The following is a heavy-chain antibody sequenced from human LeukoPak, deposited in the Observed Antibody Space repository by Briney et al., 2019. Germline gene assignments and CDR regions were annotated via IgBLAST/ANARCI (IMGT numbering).Heavy chain of an antibody. CDR1: GGSISSGGYS. V-gene: IGHV4-30-2*01. Sequence: SQTLSLTCAVSGGSISSGGYSWSWIRQPPGKGLEWIEYIYRSGSTYYNPSLKSRVTISVDRSKNQFSLKLSSVTAADTAVYYCARGILEWLLFNDYWGQGTLVTVSS. D-gene: IGHD3-3*01. CDR3: ARGILEWLLFNDY. J-gene: IGHJ4*02. CDR2: IYRSGST.